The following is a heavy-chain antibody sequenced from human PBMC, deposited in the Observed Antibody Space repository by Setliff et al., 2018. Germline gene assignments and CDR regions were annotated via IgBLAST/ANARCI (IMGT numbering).Heavy chain of an antibody. CDR2: ISGYNGYT. D-gene: IGHD2-2*01. V-gene: IGHV1-18*01. CDR1: GYTFAKYG. Sequence: ASVKVSCKAFGYTFAKYGTSWVRQAPGQGLEWMGWISGYNGYTVYAQKLQDRVTLTTXXXTGTXXXXXXXXXXXXTAQYYCVRDRAAIVVGPPTAAFDIWGQGTMVTVSS. CDR3: VRDRAAIVVGPPTAAFDI. J-gene: IGHJ3*02.